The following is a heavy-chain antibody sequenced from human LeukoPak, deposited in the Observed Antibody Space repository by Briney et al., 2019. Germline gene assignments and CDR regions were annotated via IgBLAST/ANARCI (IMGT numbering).Heavy chain of an antibody. CDR3: AKGDGVSSNYPNFDY. Sequence: SCKASGGTFSSYAMSWVRQAPGKGLEWVSAISGSGGSTYYADSVKGRFTISRDNSKNTLYLQMNSLRAEDTAVYYCAKGDGVSSNYPNFDYWGQGTLVTVSS. V-gene: IGHV3-23*01. CDR1: GGTFSSYA. D-gene: IGHD4-4*01. J-gene: IGHJ4*02. CDR2: ISGSGGST.